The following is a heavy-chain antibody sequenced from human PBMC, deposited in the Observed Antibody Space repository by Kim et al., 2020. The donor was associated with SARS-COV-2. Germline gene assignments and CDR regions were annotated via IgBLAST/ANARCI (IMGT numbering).Heavy chain of an antibody. D-gene: IGHD4-17*01. CDR2: IIPILGIA. Sequence: SVKVSCKASGGTFSSYAISWVRQAPGQGLEWMGRIIPILGIANYAQKFQGRVTITADKSTSTAYMELSSLRSEDTAVYYCARSGWLDDGDLYFDYWGQGSLVTVSS. CDR1: GGTFSSYA. V-gene: IGHV1-69*04. CDR3: ARSGWLDDGDLYFDY. J-gene: IGHJ4*02.